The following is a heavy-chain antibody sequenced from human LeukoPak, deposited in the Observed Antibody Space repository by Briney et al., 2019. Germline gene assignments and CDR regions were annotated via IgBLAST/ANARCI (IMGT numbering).Heavy chain of an antibody. CDR3: VRRVRYFGQNDY. Sequence: KPSETLSLTCTVSGASMSDYYWSWIRQPPGKGLEWIGYIYYTGSTNYNPSLKSRVTMSVDTSKNQTSLKLSSVTAADSAVYYCVRRVRYFGQNDYWGQGTLVTVSS. CDR2: IYYTGST. CDR1: GASMSDYY. V-gene: IGHV4-59*08. J-gene: IGHJ4*02. D-gene: IGHD3-9*01.